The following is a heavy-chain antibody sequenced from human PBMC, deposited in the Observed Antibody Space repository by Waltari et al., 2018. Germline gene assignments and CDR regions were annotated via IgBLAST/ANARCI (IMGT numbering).Heavy chain of an antibody. Sequence: QVQLVQSGAEVKKPGSSVKVSCKASGGTFSSYAISWVRQAPGQGLEWMGRFIPNLGIANYAQNVQGRVTITADESTSTAYMELSSLRSEDTAVYYCAREMTTVTTENYYYYMDVWGKGTTVTVSS. J-gene: IGHJ6*03. CDR3: AREMTTVTTENYYYYMDV. CDR1: GGTFSSYA. V-gene: IGHV1-69*04. CDR2: FIPNLGIA. D-gene: IGHD4-17*01.